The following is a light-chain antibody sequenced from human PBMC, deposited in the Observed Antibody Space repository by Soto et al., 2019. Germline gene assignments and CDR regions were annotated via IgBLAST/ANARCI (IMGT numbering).Light chain of an antibody. V-gene: IGKV1-16*01. CDR1: QDIDKF. CDR3: QQYNSYS. Sequence: DIQMTQSPSSLSASVGDRVTITCQASQDIDKFLNWFQQKPGKAPKLLIYDASNLQSGVPSRFSGSGSGTEFTLTISSLQPDDFATYYCQQYNSYSFGQGTKVDIK. CDR2: DAS. J-gene: IGKJ1*01.